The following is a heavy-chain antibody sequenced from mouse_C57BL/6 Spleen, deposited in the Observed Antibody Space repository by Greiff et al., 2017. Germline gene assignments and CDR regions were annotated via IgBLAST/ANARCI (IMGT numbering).Heavy chain of an antibody. V-gene: IGHV5-4*01. Sequence: EVQGVESGGGLVKPGGSLKLSCAASGFTFSSYAMSWVRQTPEKRLEWVATISDGGSYTYSPDNVKGRFTISRANAKNNLYLQMSHLKSEDTAMYYCARDHGWAYYFDYWGQGTTLTVSS. CDR2: ISDGGSYT. CDR3: ARDHGWAYYFDY. CDR1: GFTFSSYA. J-gene: IGHJ2*01. D-gene: IGHD1-1*02.